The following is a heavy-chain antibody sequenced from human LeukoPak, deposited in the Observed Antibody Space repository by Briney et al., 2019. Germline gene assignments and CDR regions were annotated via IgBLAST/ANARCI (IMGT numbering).Heavy chain of an antibody. Sequence: GGSLRLSCAASGFTFSSYAMSWVRQAPGKGLEWVSAISGSGGSTYYADSVKGRFTISRDNSKNTLYLQMNSLRVEDTAVYYCARARIAVAGALTAFDYWGQGTLVTVSS. CDR1: GFTFSSYA. D-gene: IGHD6-19*01. V-gene: IGHV3-23*01. CDR3: ARARIAVAGALTAFDY. J-gene: IGHJ4*02. CDR2: ISGSGGST.